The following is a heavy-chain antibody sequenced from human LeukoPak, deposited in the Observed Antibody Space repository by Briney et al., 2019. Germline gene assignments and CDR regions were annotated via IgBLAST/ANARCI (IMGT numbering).Heavy chain of an antibody. Sequence: SGPTLVKPTQTLTLTCTFSGFSLSTSGVGVGWIRQPPGKALEWLALIYWDDDKRYSPSLKSRLTITKDTSKNQVVLTMTNIDPVDTATYYCAHSTHPTWLRNYYYYMDVWGKGTTVTVSS. CDR1: GFSLSTSGVG. V-gene: IGHV2-5*02. D-gene: IGHD5-12*01. CDR3: AHSTHPTWLRNYYYYMDV. CDR2: IYWDDDK. J-gene: IGHJ6*03.